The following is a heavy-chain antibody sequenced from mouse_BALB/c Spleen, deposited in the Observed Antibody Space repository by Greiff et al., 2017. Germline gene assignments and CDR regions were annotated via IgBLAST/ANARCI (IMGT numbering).Heavy chain of an antibody. CDR2: ISDGGSYT. V-gene: IGHV5-4*02. CDR3: ARGRGNYAMDY. Sequence: EVQVVESGGGLVKPGGSLKLSCAASGFTFSDYYMYWVRQTPEKRLEWVATISDGGSYTYYPDSVKGRFTISRDNAKNNLYLQMSSLKSEDTAMYYCARGRGNYAMDYWGQGTSVTVSS. J-gene: IGHJ4*01. CDR1: GFTFSDYY.